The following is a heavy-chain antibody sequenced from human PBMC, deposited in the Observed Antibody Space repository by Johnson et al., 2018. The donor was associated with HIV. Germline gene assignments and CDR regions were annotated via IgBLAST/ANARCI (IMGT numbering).Heavy chain of an antibody. D-gene: IGHD2-21*02. CDR3: ARDGGAYCGGDCFSDAFDL. CDR2: ISYDGSNK. V-gene: IGHV3-30-3*01. Sequence: QVQLVESGGGVVQPGRSLRLSCAASGFTFSSYAMHWVRQAPGKGLEWVAVISYDGSNKYYADSVKGRFTISSDNSKNTLSLQMDSLRAEDTALYYCARDGGAYCGGDCFSDAFDLWGQGTMVTVSS. J-gene: IGHJ3*01. CDR1: GFTFSSYA.